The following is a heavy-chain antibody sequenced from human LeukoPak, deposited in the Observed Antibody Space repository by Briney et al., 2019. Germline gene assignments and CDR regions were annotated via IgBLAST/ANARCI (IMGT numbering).Heavy chain of an antibody. V-gene: IGHV4-39*01. Sequence: SETLSLTCTVSGGSISSSSYYWGWIRQPPGKGLEWIGSIYYSGSTYYNPSLKSRVTISVDTPKNQFSLKLSSVTAADTAVYYCARRETLQGWFDPWGQGTLVTVSS. J-gene: IGHJ5*02. CDR3: ARRETLQGWFDP. CDR1: GGSISSSSYY. CDR2: IYYSGST.